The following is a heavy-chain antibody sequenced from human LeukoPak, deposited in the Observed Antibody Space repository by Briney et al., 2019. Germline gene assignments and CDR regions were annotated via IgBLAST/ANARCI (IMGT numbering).Heavy chain of an antibody. CDR2: ISSSDSTI. D-gene: IGHD4-23*01. J-gene: IGHJ4*02. V-gene: IGHV3-48*03. Sequence: GGSLLLSCAASGFTFSSYEMHWVRQAPGKGLEWVSYISSSDSTIYYADSVKGRFTISRDNAKNSLYLQMNSLRAEDTAVYYCARDYGGSSPFDYWGQGTLVTVSS. CDR3: ARDYGGSSPFDY. CDR1: GFTFSSYE.